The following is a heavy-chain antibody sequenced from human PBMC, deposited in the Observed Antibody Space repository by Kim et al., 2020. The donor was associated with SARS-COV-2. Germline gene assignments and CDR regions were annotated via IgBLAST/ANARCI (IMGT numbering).Heavy chain of an antibody. D-gene: IGHD6-6*01. CDR3: ARVAYMAARPFDY. J-gene: IGHJ4*02. Sequence: YAQKFQGRVTMTRDTSLSTAYMELSRLRSDDTAVYYCARVAYMAARPFDYWGQGTLVTVSS. V-gene: IGHV1-2*02.